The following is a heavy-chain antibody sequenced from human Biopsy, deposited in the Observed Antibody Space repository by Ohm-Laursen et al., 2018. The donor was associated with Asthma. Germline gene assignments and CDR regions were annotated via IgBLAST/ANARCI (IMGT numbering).Heavy chain of an antibody. Sequence: SVKVSCKSLGGTFNTYVIGWVRQAPGQGLEWMGGINSVFGTTTYPQKFQDRVTITADDSTSTVYMELSSLRSEDTAVYYCAREAGSCISRTCYSLDFWGQGTLVTVSS. J-gene: IGHJ4*02. D-gene: IGHD2-2*01. CDR1: GGTFNTYV. V-gene: IGHV1-69*13. CDR3: AREAGSCISRTCYSLDF. CDR2: INSVFGTT.